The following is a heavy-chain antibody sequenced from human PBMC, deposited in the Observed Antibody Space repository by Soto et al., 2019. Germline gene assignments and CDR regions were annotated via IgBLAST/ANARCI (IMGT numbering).Heavy chain of an antibody. CDR2: IGTRGNTK. D-gene: IGHD4-17*01. J-gene: IGHJ4*02. CDR3: ARDGTEYYGEYYDY. CDR1: GFTFSDYY. V-gene: IGHV3-11*01. Sequence: QVQLVESGGGLVKPGGSLRLSCATSGFTFSDYYMSWIRQAPGKGLEWVSYIGTRGNTKYNADSVRGRFTISRDNAKNSLYLQMNSLRADDTAVYYCARDGTEYYGEYYDYWGQGIPVTVSS.